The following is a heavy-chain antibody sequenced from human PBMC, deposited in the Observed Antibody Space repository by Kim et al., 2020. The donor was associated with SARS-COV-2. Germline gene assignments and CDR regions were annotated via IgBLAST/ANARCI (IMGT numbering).Heavy chain of an antibody. J-gene: IGHJ4*02. CDR1: GGSFSGYY. Sequence: SETLSLTCAVYGGSFSGYYWSWIRQPPGKGLEWIGEINHSGSTNYNPSLKSRVTISVDTSKNQFSLKLSSVTAADTAVYYCARGGGGSGGSLGGILLAPAPGFDYWGQGTLVTVSS. D-gene: IGHD2-15*01. V-gene: IGHV4-34*01. CDR3: ARGGGGSGGSLGGILLAPAPGFDY. CDR2: INHSGST.